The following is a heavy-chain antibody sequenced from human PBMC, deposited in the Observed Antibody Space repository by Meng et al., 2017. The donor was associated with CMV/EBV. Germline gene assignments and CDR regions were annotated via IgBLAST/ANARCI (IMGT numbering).Heavy chain of an antibody. J-gene: IGHJ4*02. D-gene: IGHD7-27*01. CDR2: ISYDGSNK. V-gene: IGHV3-30*01. Sequence: FHFPSSAMPWVRQAPGKGLEWVAVISYDGSNKYYSDSVKGRFTISRDNSKNTLYLQMNSLRAEDTAVYYCARAPPGTRWGSEDYFDYWGQGTLVTVSS. CDR1: FHFPSSA. CDR3: ARAPPGTRWGSEDYFDY.